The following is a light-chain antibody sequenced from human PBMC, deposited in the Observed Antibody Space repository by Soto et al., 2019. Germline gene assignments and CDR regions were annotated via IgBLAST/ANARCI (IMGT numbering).Light chain of an antibody. CDR2: GAS. CDR3: QQYNNLPGM. J-gene: IGKJ1*01. V-gene: IGKV3-15*01. Sequence: VLTQSPGTLSLSPGERATLSCRSSQSVSSSNLAWYQQKPGQAPRLLIYGASTRATGIPARFSGSGSGTEFTLTISSLQSEDFAVYYCQQYNNLPGMFGQVTNVDI. CDR1: QSVSSSN.